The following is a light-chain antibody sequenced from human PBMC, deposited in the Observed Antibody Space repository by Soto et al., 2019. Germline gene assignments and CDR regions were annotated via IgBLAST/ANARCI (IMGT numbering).Light chain of an antibody. V-gene: IGKV3-20*01. CDR1: QSVSSSF. CDR2: GAS. J-gene: IGKJ4*01. Sequence: EIVLTQSPGTLSFSPGERATLSCRASQSVSSSFLAWYQQKPGQAPRLLIDGASSRATGIPDRFSGSGSGTDFTLTISRLEPEDVAVYYCQQYGSSPLTFGGGTKVEIK. CDR3: QQYGSSPLT.